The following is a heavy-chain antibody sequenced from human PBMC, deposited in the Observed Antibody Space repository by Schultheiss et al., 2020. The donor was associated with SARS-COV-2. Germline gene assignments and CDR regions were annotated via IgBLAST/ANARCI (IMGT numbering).Heavy chain of an antibody. J-gene: IGHJ4*02. CDR3: ARDRRRYSGSYYGVYYFDY. Sequence: GESLKISCAASGFTFSSYWMSWVRQAPGKGLEWVANIKQDGSEKYYVDSVKGRFTISRDNAKNSLYLQMNSLRAEDTAVYYCARDRRRYSGSYYGVYYFDYWGQGTLVTVSS. V-gene: IGHV3-7*01. CDR2: IKQDGSEK. D-gene: IGHD1-26*01. CDR1: GFTFSSYW.